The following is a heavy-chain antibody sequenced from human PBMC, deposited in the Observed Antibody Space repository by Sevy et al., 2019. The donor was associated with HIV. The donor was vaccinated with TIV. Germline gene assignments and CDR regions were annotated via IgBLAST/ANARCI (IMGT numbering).Heavy chain of an antibody. CDR2: IYYSGST. CDR1: GGSISSSSYY. J-gene: IGHJ4*02. Sequence: SETLSLTCTVSGGSISSSSYYWGWIRQPPGKGLEWIGSIYYSGSTYYNPSLKSRVTISVDTSKNQFSLKLSSVTAADTAVYYCARRGYCGGDRIDDYWGQGTLVTVSS. V-gene: IGHV4-39*01. CDR3: ARRGYCGGDRIDDY. D-gene: IGHD2-21*02.